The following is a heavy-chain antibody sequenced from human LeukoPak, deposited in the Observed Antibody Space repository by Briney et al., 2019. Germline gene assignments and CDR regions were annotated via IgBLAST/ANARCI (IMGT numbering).Heavy chain of an antibody. Sequence: SETLSLTCTASGGSISNHYWSWGRQPPGKGLEWIGYIYYSGSTRYNPSLKSRVTMSLDTSKNQFSLNLSSVTAADTAVYYCARHKDDYYDSSGYYYSLDYWGQGILVTVSS. V-gene: IGHV4-59*08. CDR3: ARHKDDYYDSSGYYYSLDY. D-gene: IGHD3-22*01. CDR1: GGSISNHY. J-gene: IGHJ4*02. CDR2: IYYSGST.